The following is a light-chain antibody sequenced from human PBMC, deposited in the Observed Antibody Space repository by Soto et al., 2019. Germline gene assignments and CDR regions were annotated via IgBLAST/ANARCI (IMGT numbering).Light chain of an antibody. V-gene: IGLV2-14*01. CDR3: SSYTSRSTLVV. J-gene: IGLJ2*01. Sequence: QSALTQPASVSGSPGQSITISCTGTSSDVGGYSFVSWYQQHPGKAPKLMIYDVSNRPSWGSNRFSGSKSGNTASLTISGLQAEDEADYYCSSYTSRSTLVVFGGGTKPAVL. CDR2: DVS. CDR1: SSDVGGYSF.